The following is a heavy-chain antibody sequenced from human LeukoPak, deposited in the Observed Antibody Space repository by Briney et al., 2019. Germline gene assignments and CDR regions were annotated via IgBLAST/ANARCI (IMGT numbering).Heavy chain of an antibody. CDR2: INPHNGTT. D-gene: IGHD2-15*01. CDR3: VREASDCGGGACYSEGMDH. V-gene: IGHV1-2*02. CDR1: GFVFIGFY. Sequence: ASVKVSCKTSGFVFIGFYMHSFQQAPGQGLEWMGWINPHNGTTNFAQNIQGRVTMTRDTSIATLYMELSRLTPDDTAVYYCVREASDCGGGACYSEGMDHWGQGTLVTVFS. J-gene: IGHJ4*02.